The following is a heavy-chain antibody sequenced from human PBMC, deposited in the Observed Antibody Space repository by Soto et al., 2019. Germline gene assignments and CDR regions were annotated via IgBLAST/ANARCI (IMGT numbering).Heavy chain of an antibody. D-gene: IGHD2-2*01. J-gene: IGHJ3*02. V-gene: IGHV6-1*01. CDR3: ARDQGRYCSSTSCYFDAFDI. CDR1: GDSVSSNSAA. Sequence: SQTLSLTCAISGDSVSSNSAAWNWIRQSPSRGLEWLGRTYYRSKWYNDYAVSAKSRITINPDTSKNQFSLQLNSVTPEDTAVYYCARDQGRYCSSTSCYFDAFDIWGQGTMVTVSS. CDR2: TYYRSKWYN.